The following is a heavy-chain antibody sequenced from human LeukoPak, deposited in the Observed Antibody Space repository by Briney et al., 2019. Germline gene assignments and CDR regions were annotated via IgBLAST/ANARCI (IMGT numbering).Heavy chain of an antibody. CDR1: GYTFTSYA. Sequence: ASVKVSCKASGYTFTSYAMNWVRQAPGQGLEWMGWINTNTGNPTYAQGFTGRFVFSLDTSVSTAYLQISSLKAEDNAVYYCARDLDYDSSGYYSGFYYYYYMDVWGKGTTVTVSS. CDR3: ARDLDYDSSGYYSGFYYYYYMDV. V-gene: IGHV7-4-1*02. CDR2: INTNTGNP. D-gene: IGHD3-22*01. J-gene: IGHJ6*03.